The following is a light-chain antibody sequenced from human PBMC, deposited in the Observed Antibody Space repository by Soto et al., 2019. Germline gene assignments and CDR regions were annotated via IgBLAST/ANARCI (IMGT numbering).Light chain of an antibody. J-gene: IGKJ1*01. Sequence: DIQMTQSPSTLSASVGDRVTITCRASQSISIWLAWYQQKPGKAPKLLIYKASTLKSGVPSRFSGSGSGTEFTLTISSLQPGDFATYYCQHYNTYPWTFGQGTKVDIK. V-gene: IGKV1-5*03. CDR2: KAS. CDR1: QSISIW. CDR3: QHYNTYPWT.